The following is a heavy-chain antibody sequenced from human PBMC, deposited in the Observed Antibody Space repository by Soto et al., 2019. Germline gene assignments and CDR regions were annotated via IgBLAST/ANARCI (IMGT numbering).Heavy chain of an antibody. CDR1: GGSISSSSYY. V-gene: IGHV4-39*01. Sequence: QLQLQESGPGLVKPSETLSLTCTVSGGSISSSSYYWGWIRQPPGKGLEWIGSIYYSGSTYYNPSLKSRVTISVDTSKNQFSLKLSSVTAADTAVYYCARQGKSYGDYDYWGQGTLDTVSS. D-gene: IGHD4-17*01. J-gene: IGHJ4*02. CDR2: IYYSGST. CDR3: ARQGKSYGDYDY.